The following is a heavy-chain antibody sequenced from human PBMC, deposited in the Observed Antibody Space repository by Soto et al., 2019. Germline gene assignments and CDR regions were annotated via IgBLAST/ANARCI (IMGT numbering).Heavy chain of an antibody. V-gene: IGHV4-4*07. J-gene: IGHJ6*02. D-gene: IGHD3-16*01. CDR1: GGTISSYY. Sequence: PSETLSLTCTVSGGTISSYYWSWIRQPAGKGLEWIGRIYTSGSTNYNPSLKSRVTMSVDTSKNQFSLKLSSVTAADTAVYYCARDLGTTPPYYDYGMDVWGRGSTFTVSS. CDR3: ARDLGTTPPYYDYGMDV. CDR2: IYTSGST.